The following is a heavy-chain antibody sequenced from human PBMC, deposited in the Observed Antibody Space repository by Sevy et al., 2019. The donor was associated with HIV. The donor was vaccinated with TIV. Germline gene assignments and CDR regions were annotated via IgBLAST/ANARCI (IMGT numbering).Heavy chain of an antibody. Sequence: GGSLRLSCAASGFTFSSYGMHWVRQAPGKGLEWVAFIRYDGSNKYYADSVKGRFTISRDNSKNTLYLQMNSLRAEDTVVYYCAKDHCSSTSCYGYYFDYWGQGTLVTVSS. V-gene: IGHV3-30*02. CDR2: IRYDGSNK. J-gene: IGHJ4*02. D-gene: IGHD2-2*01. CDR1: GFTFSSYG. CDR3: AKDHCSSTSCYGYYFDY.